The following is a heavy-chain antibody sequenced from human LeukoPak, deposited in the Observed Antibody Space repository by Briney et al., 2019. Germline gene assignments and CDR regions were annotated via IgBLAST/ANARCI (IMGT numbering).Heavy chain of an antibody. V-gene: IGHV3-66*01. J-gene: IGHJ6*02. CDR1: GFSVSSNY. CDR2: IYSGGST. CDR3: AWRVRGSYGMDA. D-gene: IGHD6-19*01. Sequence: GSRRLSGVALGFSVSSNYMGGARHAPGKGLEWVAVIYSGGSTYYADSVRGRSTISRDNSKTTLYLQMNSLRADAAALYYCAWRVRGSYGMDAWGQGTPVTVSS.